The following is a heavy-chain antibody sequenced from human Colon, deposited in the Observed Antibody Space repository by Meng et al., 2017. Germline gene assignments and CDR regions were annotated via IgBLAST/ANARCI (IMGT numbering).Heavy chain of an antibody. Sequence: QVQLVQSGAEVKKPGDSVKVSCKASGYTFSSYAISWVRQAPGHGLEWMGGIVPMFGTPNYAQKFQGRVTIAADESTTTSFMELSSLRFEDTATYYCARDLESWGQGTLVTVSS. CDR2: IVPMFGTP. D-gene: IGHD3-3*01. J-gene: IGHJ5*02. CDR3: ARDLES. V-gene: IGHV1-69*01. CDR1: GYTFSSYA.